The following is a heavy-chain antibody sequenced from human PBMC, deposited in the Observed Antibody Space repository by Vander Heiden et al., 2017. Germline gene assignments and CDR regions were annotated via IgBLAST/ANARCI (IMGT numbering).Heavy chain of an antibody. CDR3: ARGRGSGSYYAGRSWFDP. CDR1: GYTSTSYG. Sequence: QVQLVQPGAELKKPGASVKFSCKASGYTSTSYGISCVRQAPGQGLEWMGWISAYNGTTNYAQKLQGRVTMTTDTSTSTAYMELRSLRSDDTAVYYCARGRGSGSYYAGRSWFDPWGQGTLVTVSS. J-gene: IGHJ5*02. V-gene: IGHV1-18*01. CDR2: ISAYNGTT. D-gene: IGHD1-26*01.